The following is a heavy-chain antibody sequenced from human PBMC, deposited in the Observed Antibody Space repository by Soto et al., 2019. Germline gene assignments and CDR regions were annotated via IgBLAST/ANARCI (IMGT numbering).Heavy chain of an antibody. V-gene: IGHV4-4*07. CDR2: IDNSGST. Sequence: SETLSLTCTGPGGSSSNLGCNWIRQPAGKGLEWIGRIDNSGSTNYNPSLKSRITMSADTSRNQFSLKLNSVTAADTAVYYCARGGQDFWSGPFDYWGQGALVTVS. J-gene: IGHJ4*02. CDR1: GGSSSNLG. D-gene: IGHD3-3*01. CDR3: ARGGQDFWSGPFDY.